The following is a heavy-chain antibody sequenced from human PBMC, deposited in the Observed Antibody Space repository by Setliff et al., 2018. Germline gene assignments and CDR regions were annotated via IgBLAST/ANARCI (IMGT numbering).Heavy chain of an antibody. J-gene: IGHJ4*02. CDR3: ARAIVVVPPNALKVYFDH. V-gene: IGHV4-4*07. CDR2: IYAGEAT. CDR1: GDSISNYY. Sequence: KPSETLSLTCTVSGDSISNYYWIRQTAGKGLEWIGSIYAGEATYYNPSLESRVVISVDSSKKRFSLKVSSVTAADTAVYYCARAIVVVPPNALKVYFDHWGPGVRVTVSS. D-gene: IGHD2-2*01.